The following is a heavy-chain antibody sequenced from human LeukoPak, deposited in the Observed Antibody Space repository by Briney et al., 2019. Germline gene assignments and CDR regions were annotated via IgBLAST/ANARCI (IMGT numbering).Heavy chain of an antibody. Sequence: GGSLRLSCAASGFTFSSFPMQWVRQVPGKGLEYVSAISSTGEISYYASSVKDRFTISRDNSKNTLHLQMGSLRAEDTAVYYCARVMSGSGSKYFDYWGQGTLVTVSS. V-gene: IGHV3-64*01. D-gene: IGHD3-10*01. J-gene: IGHJ4*02. CDR2: ISSTGEIS. CDR3: ARVMSGSGSKYFDY. CDR1: GFTFSSFP.